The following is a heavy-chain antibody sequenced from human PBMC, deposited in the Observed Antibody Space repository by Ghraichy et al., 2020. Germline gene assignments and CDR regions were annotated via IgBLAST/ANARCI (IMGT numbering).Heavy chain of an antibody. Sequence: GGSLRLSCAASGFSFSTYNMNWVRQAPGEGLEWVSSISSSSSYIYYADSVKGRFTISRDNAKNSLYLQMSSLRAEDMAVYYCARDRGSGWLGAEYFQHWGRAPWSPSPQ. CDR1: GFSFSTYN. V-gene: IGHV3-21*01. CDR2: ISSSSSYI. J-gene: IGHJ1*01. D-gene: IGHD6-19*01. CDR3: ARDRGSGWLGAEYFQH.